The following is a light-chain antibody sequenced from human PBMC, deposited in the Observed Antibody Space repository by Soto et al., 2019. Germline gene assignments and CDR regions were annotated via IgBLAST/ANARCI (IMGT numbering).Light chain of an antibody. CDR3: QQYDNSPIT. CDR2: GAS. V-gene: IGKV3-20*01. CDR1: QSISSSF. J-gene: IGKJ5*01. Sequence: GPSQSISSSFLAWYQQTRGQAPRLLIYGASSRATGIPDRFRGTGSEPDFTLPISRLEPEDFAVYYCQQYDNSPITFGHRPRLELK.